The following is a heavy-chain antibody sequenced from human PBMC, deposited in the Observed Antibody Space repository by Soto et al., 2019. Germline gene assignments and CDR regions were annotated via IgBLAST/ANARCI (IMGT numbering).Heavy chain of an antibody. Sequence: GESLKISCKGSGYSFTSYWIGWVRQMPGKGLEWMGIIYPGDSDTRYSPSFQGQVTISADKSISTAYLQWRSLKASDTAMYYCARRGSIAARGTNWFDPWGQGTLVTVSS. CDR2: IYPGDSDT. D-gene: IGHD6-6*01. CDR3: ARRGSIAARGTNWFDP. CDR1: GYSFTSYW. V-gene: IGHV5-51*01. J-gene: IGHJ5*02.